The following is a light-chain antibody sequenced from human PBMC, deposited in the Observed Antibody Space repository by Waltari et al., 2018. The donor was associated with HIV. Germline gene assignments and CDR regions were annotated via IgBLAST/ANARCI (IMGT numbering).Light chain of an antibody. CDR1: SGSIASNY. CDR2: EDN. J-gene: IGLJ2*01. CDR3: QSYDSSTVV. V-gene: IGLV6-57*04. Sequence: NFMLTQPHSVSESPGKTVTISCTRSSGSIASNYVQWYQQRPGSAPTTVIYEDNQRPSGVPDRFSCSIDSSSNSASLTISGLKTEDEADYYCQSYDSSTVVFGGGTKLTVL.